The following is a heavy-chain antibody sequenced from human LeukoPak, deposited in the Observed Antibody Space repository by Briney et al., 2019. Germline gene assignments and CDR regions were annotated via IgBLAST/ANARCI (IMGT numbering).Heavy chain of an antibody. V-gene: IGHV3-43*02. J-gene: IGHJ5*01. D-gene: IGHD3-22*01. CDR3: ARESDSSGWYDS. CDR2: ISGDGGST. CDR1: GFSFDDYA. Sequence: GGSLRLSCAAPGFSFDDYAIRWVRQAPGKGLEWVSLISGDGGSTFYADSVKGRFTISRDNSKNSLYLQMSSLRSEDTALYYCARESDSSGWYDSWGQGTLVTVSS.